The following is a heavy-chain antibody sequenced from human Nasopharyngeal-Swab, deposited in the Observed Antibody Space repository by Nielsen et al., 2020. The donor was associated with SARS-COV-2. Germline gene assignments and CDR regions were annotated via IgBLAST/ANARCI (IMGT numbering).Heavy chain of an antibody. Sequence: WIRQPPGKGLEWVAVISYDGSNKYYADSVKGRFTISRDNSKNTLYLQMNSLRAEDTAVYYCARMGTYYYDLLYGMDVWGQGTTVTVSS. CDR3: ARMGTYYYDLLYGMDV. D-gene: IGHD3-22*01. J-gene: IGHJ6*02. CDR2: ISYDGSNK. V-gene: IGHV3-33*05.